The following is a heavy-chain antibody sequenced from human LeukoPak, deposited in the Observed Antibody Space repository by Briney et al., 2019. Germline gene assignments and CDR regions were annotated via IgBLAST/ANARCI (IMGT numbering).Heavy chain of an antibody. J-gene: IGHJ4*02. CDR1: GGSISSDY. Sequence: PSETLSLTCTVSGGSISSDYWSWVRQPPGKGLEWIGYIYYRGSTNYNPSLKSRVTISVDTSKNQFSLKLSSVTAADTAVYYCARLSGYSSGHYYSDYWGQGTLVTVSS. CDR2: IYYRGST. D-gene: IGHD3-22*01. CDR3: ARLSGYSSGHYYSDY. V-gene: IGHV4-59*01.